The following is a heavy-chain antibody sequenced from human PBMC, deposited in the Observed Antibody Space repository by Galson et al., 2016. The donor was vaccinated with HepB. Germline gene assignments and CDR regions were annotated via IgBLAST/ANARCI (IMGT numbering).Heavy chain of an antibody. CDR1: GFTFSSYG. Sequence: SLRLSCAASGFTFSSYGMHWVRQAPGKGLEWVAVIWYDGSNKYYADSVKGRFTISRDNSKNTLYLRMNSLRAEDTAVYYCAREVAVAVTPRYYFDYWGQGTLVTVSS. CDR3: AREVAVAVTPRYYFDY. V-gene: IGHV3-33*01. CDR2: IWYDGSNK. D-gene: IGHD6-19*01. J-gene: IGHJ4*02.